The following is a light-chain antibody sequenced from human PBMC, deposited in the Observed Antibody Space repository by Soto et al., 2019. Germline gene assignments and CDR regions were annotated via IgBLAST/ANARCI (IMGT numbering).Light chain of an antibody. CDR2: DAS. J-gene: IGKJ4*01. V-gene: IGKV3-11*01. Sequence: ESGLRRSPDTLSLSPGEIATLSCRASQSVSSYLAWYQQKPGQAPRLLIYDASNRATGIPARFSGSGSGTDFTLTISSLEPEDFAVYYCQQRTSWPTFGGGTKV. CDR1: QSVSSY. CDR3: QQRTSWPT.